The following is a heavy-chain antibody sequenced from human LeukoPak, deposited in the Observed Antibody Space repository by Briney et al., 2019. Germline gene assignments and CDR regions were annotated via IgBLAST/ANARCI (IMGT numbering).Heavy chain of an antibody. CDR2: FYNSGSS. J-gene: IGHJ4*02. Sequence: PSETLSLTCTVSGGSLSDYYRGWIRQPPGKGLEWIGYFYNSGSSTYNPPLKSRVTISVDTSKEQFSLKVNSVTAADTAVYYCTRGAGWLIDYWGQGILVTVSS. CDR1: GGSLSDYY. V-gene: IGHV4-59*01. D-gene: IGHD3-16*01. CDR3: TRGAGWLIDY.